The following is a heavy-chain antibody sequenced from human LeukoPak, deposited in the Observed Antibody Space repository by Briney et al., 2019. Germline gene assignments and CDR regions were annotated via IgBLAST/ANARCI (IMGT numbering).Heavy chain of an antibody. CDR2: IYYSGST. V-gene: IGHV4-39*01. J-gene: IGHJ6*03. D-gene: IGHD1-1*01. CDR1: GGSISSSSYY. CDR3: ASANLFGHGNWNYYYMDV. Sequence: SETLSLTCTVSGGSISSSSYYWGWIRQPPGKGLEWIGSIYYSGSTYYNPSLKSRVTISVDTSKNQFSLKLSSVTAADTAVYYCASANLFGHGNWNYYYMDVWGKGTTVTVSS.